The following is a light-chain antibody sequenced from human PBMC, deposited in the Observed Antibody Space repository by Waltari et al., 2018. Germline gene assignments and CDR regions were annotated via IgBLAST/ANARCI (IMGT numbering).Light chain of an antibody. CDR3: CSYAGSSTL. V-gene: IGLV2-23*02. J-gene: IGLJ2*01. CDR1: SSDVGSYNL. Sequence: QSALTQPASVPGSPGQSITLSCTGTSSDVGSYNLVSWYQQHPGKAPKLMIYEVSKRPSGVSNRFSGSKSGNTASLTISGLQAEDEADYYCCSYAGSSTLFGGGTKLTVL. CDR2: EVS.